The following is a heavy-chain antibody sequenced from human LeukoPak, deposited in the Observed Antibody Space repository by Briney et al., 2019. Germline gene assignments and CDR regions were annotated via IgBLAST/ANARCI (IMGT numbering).Heavy chain of an antibody. Sequence: SETLSLTCTVSGGSISSYYWRWIREPAGKGLEWIGRIYTSGSTNYNPSLKSRVTMSGDPSKDQFSLKLSSVTAADTAVYYCAREPGYSSSWPRGGAFEIWGQGTMVTVSS. CDR2: IYTSGST. CDR3: AREPGYSSSWPRGGAFEI. V-gene: IGHV4-4*07. CDR1: GGSISSYY. D-gene: IGHD6-13*01. J-gene: IGHJ3*02.